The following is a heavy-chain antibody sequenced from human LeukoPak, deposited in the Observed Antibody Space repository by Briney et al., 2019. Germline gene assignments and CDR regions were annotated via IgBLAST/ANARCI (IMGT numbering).Heavy chain of an antibody. Sequence: SETLSLTCAVYGGSFSGYYWSWIRQPPGKGLEWIGEINHSGSTNYNPSLKSRVTISVDTSKNQFSLKLSSVTAADTAVYYCARANSVTKYFDYWGQGTLVTVYS. CDR1: GGSFSGYY. D-gene: IGHD4-17*01. CDR2: INHSGST. V-gene: IGHV4-34*01. J-gene: IGHJ4*02. CDR3: ARANSVTKYFDY.